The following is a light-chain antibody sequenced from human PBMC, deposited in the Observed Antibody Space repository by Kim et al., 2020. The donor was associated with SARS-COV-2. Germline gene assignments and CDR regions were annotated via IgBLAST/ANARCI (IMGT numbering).Light chain of an antibody. CDR2: WAS. CDR1: QSVLYSSNNKNY. V-gene: IGKV4-1*01. CDR3: QQYYSTPYS. Sequence: SATINCQSSQSVLYSSNNKNYLAWYQQKPGQPPKLLIYWASTRESGVPDRFSGSGSGTDFTLTISSLQAEDVAVYYCQQYYSTPYSFGQGTKLEI. J-gene: IGKJ2*03.